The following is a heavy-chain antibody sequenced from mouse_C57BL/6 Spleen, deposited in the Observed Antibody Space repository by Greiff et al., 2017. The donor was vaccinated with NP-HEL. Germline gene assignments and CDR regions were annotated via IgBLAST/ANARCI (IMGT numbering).Heavy chain of an antibody. J-gene: IGHJ4*01. CDR2: IDPETGGT. CDR1: GYTFTDYE. Sequence: QVQLQQSGAELVRPGASVTLSCKASGYTFTDYEMHWVKQTPVHGLEWIGAIDPETGGTAYNQKFKGKAILTADKSSSTAYMERRSLTSEDSAVYYCTRSSPYAMDYWGQGTSVTVSS. V-gene: IGHV1-15*01. CDR3: TRSSPYAMDY. D-gene: IGHD1-1*01.